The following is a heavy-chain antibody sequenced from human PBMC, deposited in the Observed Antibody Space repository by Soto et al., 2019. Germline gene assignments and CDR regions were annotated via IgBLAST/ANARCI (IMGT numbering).Heavy chain of an antibody. Sequence: SQTLSLTCAISGDSVSSNSAAWNWIRQSPSRGLEWLGRTYYRSKWYNDYAVSVKSRITINPDTSKNQFSLQLNSVTPEDTAVYYCASGGGLIGSNYYYGMDFWGQGTKVTVSS. CDR3: ASGGGLIGSNYYYGMDF. V-gene: IGHV6-1*01. D-gene: IGHD2-8*01. J-gene: IGHJ6*02. CDR2: TYYRSKWYN. CDR1: GDSVSSNSAA.